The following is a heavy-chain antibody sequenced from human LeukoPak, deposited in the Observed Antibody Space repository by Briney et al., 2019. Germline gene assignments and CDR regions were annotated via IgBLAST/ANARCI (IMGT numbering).Heavy chain of an antibody. V-gene: IGHV3-48*04. CDR2: IDISGFTI. D-gene: IGHD2-21*01. CDR1: GFTFSNYW. Sequence: GGSLRLACAASGFTFSNYWMHWVRQAPGKGLEWVSYIDISGFTIYYADSVKGRFTISRDNAKNSLYLQMNSLRVEDTAVYYCARDSYWYGMDVWGQGTTVTVSS. CDR3: ARDSYWYGMDV. J-gene: IGHJ6*02.